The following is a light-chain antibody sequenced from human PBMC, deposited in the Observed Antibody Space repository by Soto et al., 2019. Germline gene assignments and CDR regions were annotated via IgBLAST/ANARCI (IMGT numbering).Light chain of an antibody. CDR3: CSYAGSSTPVL. CDR1: SSDVGHYNL. CDR2: EVI. J-gene: IGLJ2*01. Sequence: QSVLTQPASVSGSPGQSITISCTGTSSDVGHYNLVSWYRQHPGKAPKLMIYEVIKRPSGVSNRFSGSKSGNTASLTISGLQTEDEADYYCCSYAGSSTPVLFGGGTQLTVL. V-gene: IGLV2-23*02.